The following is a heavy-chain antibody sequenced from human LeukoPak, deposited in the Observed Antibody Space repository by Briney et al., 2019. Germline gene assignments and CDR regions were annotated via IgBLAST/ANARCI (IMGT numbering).Heavy chain of an antibody. D-gene: IGHD4-17*01. CDR1: GGSLSSSNYY. J-gene: IGHJ4*02. Sequence: SETLSLTCTVSGGSLSSSNYYWGWIRQPPGKGLEWIGTIYYSGSTYYNPSLKSRVTISVDTSKNHFSLRLSSVTAADTAVYYCASRPPDYGDLFDYWGQGTLVTVSS. CDR2: IYYSGST. V-gene: IGHV4-39*02. CDR3: ASRPPDYGDLFDY.